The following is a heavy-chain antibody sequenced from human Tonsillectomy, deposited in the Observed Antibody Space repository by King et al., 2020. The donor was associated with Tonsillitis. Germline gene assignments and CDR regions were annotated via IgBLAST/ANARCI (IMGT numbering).Heavy chain of an antibody. D-gene: IGHD6-6*01. CDR1: GYTFIGYH. CDR2: INPHGGGT. J-gene: IGHJ4*02. Sequence: QLVQSGAEVKKPGASVKVSCKTSGYTFIGYHMHWVRQAPGQGLEWMGWINPHGGGTNYEQTFQGRVTMTRDTSISTAYMELSRLTSDDTAVYYCARDLASALASDWGQGTLVTVSS. CDR3: ARDLASALASD. V-gene: IGHV1-2*02.